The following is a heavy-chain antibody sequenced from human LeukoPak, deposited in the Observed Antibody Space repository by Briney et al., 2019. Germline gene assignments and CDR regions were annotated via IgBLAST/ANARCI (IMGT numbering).Heavy chain of an antibody. CDR3: ARWYCSGGTCFHIDD. V-gene: IGHV4-59*08. Sequence: SETLSLTCTVSGGSISGYYWSWIRQPPGKGLQWIGYIFSSGSAAYNPSLRSRVTTSVDTSKNQFSLKLSSVTAADTAVYYCARWYCSGGTCFHIDDWGQGTLLTVSS. D-gene: IGHD2-15*01. CDR1: GGSISGYY. J-gene: IGHJ4*01. CDR2: IFSSGSA.